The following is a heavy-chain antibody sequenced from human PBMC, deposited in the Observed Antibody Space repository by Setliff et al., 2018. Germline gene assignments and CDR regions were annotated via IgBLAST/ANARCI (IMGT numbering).Heavy chain of an antibody. CDR1: GYTFTSYA. CDR3: ARVSMGYDSSGYYFWFDP. CDR2: INTNTGNP. D-gene: IGHD3-22*01. Sequence: ASVKVSCKASGYTFTSYAMNWVRQAPGQGLEWMGWINTNTGNPTYAQGFTGRFVFSLDTSVSTAYLQISSLNAEDTAVYYCARVSMGYDSSGYYFWFDPWGQGTLVTVSS. V-gene: IGHV7-4-1*02. J-gene: IGHJ5*02.